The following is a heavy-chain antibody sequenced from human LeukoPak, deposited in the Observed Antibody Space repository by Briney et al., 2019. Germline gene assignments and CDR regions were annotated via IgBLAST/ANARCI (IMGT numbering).Heavy chain of an antibody. CDR2: VNPNGGAT. CDR1: GYTFTGYY. V-gene: IGHV1-2*02. Sequence: ASVKVSCKASGYTFTGYYMHWVRQAPGQGLEWMGWVNPNGGATNYDQKFQGSVTMTRDTAISTAYMELSRLRSDDTAVYYCARAAVTTLPYCDYWGRGTLVSVSS. CDR3: ARAAVTTLPYCDY. J-gene: IGHJ4*02. D-gene: IGHD4-17*01.